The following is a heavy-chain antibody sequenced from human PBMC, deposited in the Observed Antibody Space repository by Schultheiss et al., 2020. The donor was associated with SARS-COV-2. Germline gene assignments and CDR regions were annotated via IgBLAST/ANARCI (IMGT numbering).Heavy chain of an antibody. CDR3: ARVGELYYDFWSGQDWYLDL. J-gene: IGHJ2*01. V-gene: IGHV4-4*02. Sequence: SETLSLTCAVSGGSISSSKWWSWVRQPPGKGLEWIGEIYHSGSTNYNPSLKSRVTISVDTSKNPFSLKLSSVTAADTAVYYCARVGELYYDFWSGQDWYLDLWGRGAQVTVSS. CDR1: GGSISSSKW. CDR2: IYHSGST. D-gene: IGHD3-3*01.